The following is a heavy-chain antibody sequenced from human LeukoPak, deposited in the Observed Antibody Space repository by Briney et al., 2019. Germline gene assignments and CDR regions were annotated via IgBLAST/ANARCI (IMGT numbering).Heavy chain of an antibody. V-gene: IGHV4-39*01. CDR2: IYYSGST. CDR3: ARQPAGPPPRFDY. D-gene: IGHD1-14*01. CDR1: SGSISSSDFF. J-gene: IGHJ4*02. Sequence: PSETLSLTCTVSSGSISSSDFFWGWIRQPPGKGLEWIGNIYYSGSTNYNPSLKSRVAISVDTSKNQFSLKLSSVTAADTAVYYWARQPAGPPPRFDYWGQGTLVTVSS.